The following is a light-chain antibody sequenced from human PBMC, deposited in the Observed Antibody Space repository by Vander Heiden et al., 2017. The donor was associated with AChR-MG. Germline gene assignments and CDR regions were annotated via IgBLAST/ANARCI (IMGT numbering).Light chain of an antibody. V-gene: IGKV1-39*01. CDR1: QSISSY. CDR3: QQSYSTPLT. Sequence: LQRPQSPSSLSASVGDRVTITCRASQSISSYLNWYQQKPGKAPKLLIYAASSLQSGVPSRFSGSGSGTDFTLTISSLQPEDFATYYCQQSYSTPLTFGGGTKVEIK. J-gene: IGKJ4*01. CDR2: AAS.